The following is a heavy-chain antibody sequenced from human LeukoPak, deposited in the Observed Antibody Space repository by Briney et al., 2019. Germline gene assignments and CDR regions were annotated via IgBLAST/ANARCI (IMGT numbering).Heavy chain of an antibody. CDR3: ARDLALDGSSWLPCFDY. CDR1: GFTFSSYA. J-gene: IGHJ4*02. D-gene: IGHD6-13*01. Sequence: GRSLRLSCAASGFTFSSYAMHWVRQAPGKGLEWVAVISYDGSNKYYADSVKGRFTISRDNSKNTLYLQMNSLRAEDTAVYYCARDLALDGSSWLPCFDYWGQGTLVTVSS. V-gene: IGHV3-30-3*01. CDR2: ISYDGSNK.